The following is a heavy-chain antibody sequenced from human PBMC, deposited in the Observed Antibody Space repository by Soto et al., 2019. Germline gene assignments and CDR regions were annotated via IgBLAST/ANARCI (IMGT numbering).Heavy chain of an antibody. CDR1: GFTFSDQY. CDR2: SRDKANSYTT. CDR3: AGDAYKYGV. J-gene: IGHJ4*02. V-gene: IGHV3-72*01. D-gene: IGHD5-18*01. Sequence: EVQLVESGGGLVQPGGSLRLSCAASGFTFSDQYMDWVRQAPGKGLEWVGRSRDKANSYTTEYAAPVKGRFTISRDDSKNSVYLHMNSLKTEDTAVYDCAGDAYKYGVWGQGTLVTVSS.